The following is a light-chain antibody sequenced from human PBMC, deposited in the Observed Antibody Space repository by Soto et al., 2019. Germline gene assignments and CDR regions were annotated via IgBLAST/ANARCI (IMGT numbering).Light chain of an antibody. V-gene: IGLV2-14*01. CDR1: SSDVGGYNY. J-gene: IGLJ1*01. CDR3: SSFTNTISRYA. CDR2: EVS. Sequence: QSVLTQPASVSGSPGQSITISCTGTSSDVGGYNYVSWFQHHPGKAPKLIIYEVSYRPSGVSNRFSGSKSGDTASLTISGLQAEDEADYYCSSFTNTISRYAFGPGTKVT.